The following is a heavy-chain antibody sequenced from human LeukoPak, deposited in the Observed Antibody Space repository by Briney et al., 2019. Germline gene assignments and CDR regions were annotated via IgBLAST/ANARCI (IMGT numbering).Heavy chain of an antibody. V-gene: IGHV1-18*01. CDR2: ISAYNGNT. CDR3: ARASITIFGVVTLPLDP. J-gene: IGHJ5*02. Sequence: ASVKVSCKASGYTFTSYGISWVRQAPGQGLEWMGWISAYNGNTNYAQKLQGRVTMTTDTSTSTAYMELRSLRSDDTAVYYCARASITIFGVVTLPLDPWGQGTLVTVSS. CDR1: GYTFTSYG. D-gene: IGHD3-3*01.